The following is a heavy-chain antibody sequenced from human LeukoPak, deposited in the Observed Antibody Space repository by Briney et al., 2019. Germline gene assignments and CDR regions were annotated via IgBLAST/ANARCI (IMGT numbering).Heavy chain of an antibody. Sequence: GASVKVSCKASGYTFTSYDINWVRQATGQGLEWMGWMNPNSGNTGYAQKFQGRVTITRDTSISTAYMELSSLRSEDTAVYYCARGGYSSSTSCYMRSPFDPWGQGTLVTVSS. CDR1: GYTFTSYD. D-gene: IGHD2-2*02. CDR3: ARGGYSSSTSCYMRSPFDP. CDR2: MNPNSGNT. J-gene: IGHJ5*02. V-gene: IGHV1-8*03.